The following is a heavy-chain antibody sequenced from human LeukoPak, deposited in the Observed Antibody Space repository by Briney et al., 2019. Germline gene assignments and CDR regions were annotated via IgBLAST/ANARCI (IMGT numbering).Heavy chain of an antibody. D-gene: IGHD3-10*01. Sequence: PGGSLRLSCAASGFTFSSYWMHWVRQAPGKGLVWVSAISGSGGSTYYADSVKGRFTISRDNSKNTLYLQMNSLRAEDTAVYYCAKLERGDTPVPIDYWGQGTLVTVSS. CDR2: ISGSGGST. CDR1: GFTFSSYW. J-gene: IGHJ4*02. V-gene: IGHV3-23*01. CDR3: AKLERGDTPVPIDY.